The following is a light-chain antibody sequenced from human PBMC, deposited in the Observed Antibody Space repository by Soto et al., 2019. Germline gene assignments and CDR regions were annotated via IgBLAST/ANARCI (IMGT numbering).Light chain of an antibody. V-gene: IGLV1-40*01. J-gene: IGLJ2*01. CDR1: SSNIGSPFD. CDR2: DNN. CDR3: QSFDSRLSAPV. Sequence: QSVLTQPPSVSGAPGQRVTISCTGNSSNIGSPFDVHWYQHLPGTAPRLLIYDNNNRPSGVPDRFSGSKSGTSASLAITGLQGDDEADYYCQSFDSRLSAPVFGGGTKLTVL.